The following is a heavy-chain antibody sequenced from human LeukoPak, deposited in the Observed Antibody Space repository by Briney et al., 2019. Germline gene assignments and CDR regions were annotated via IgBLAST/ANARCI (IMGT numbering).Heavy chain of an antibody. CDR3: AKSLYSSGLYWFDP. CDR1: GFSFSSST. Sequence: PGGSLRLSCAASGFSFSSSTMNWVRQAPGRGLEWVSSISSSGSSIYYADSVKGRFTISRDNAKNSLYLQMNSLRAEDTAVYYCAKSLYSSGLYWFDPWGQGTLVTVSS. D-gene: IGHD6-19*01. CDR2: ISSSGSSI. J-gene: IGHJ5*02. V-gene: IGHV3-21*01.